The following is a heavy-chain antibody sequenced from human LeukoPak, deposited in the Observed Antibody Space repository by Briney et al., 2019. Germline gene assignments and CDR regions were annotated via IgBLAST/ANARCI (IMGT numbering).Heavy chain of an antibody. CDR2: INGGGNAT. Sequence: GGSLRLSCATSGFTFNNNAMSWVRQAPGKRLEWVSTINGGGNATEYADSVKGRFTISRDNSKNTLYLQMNSLRAEDTAVYYCARCTASCYANAFDVCGQGTLLTVSS. V-gene: IGHV3-23*01. CDR1: GFTFNNNA. D-gene: IGHD2-2*01. CDR3: ARCTASCYANAFDV. J-gene: IGHJ3*01.